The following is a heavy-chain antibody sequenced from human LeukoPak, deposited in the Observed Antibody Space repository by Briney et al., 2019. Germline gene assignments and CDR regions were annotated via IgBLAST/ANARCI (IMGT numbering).Heavy chain of an antibody. CDR1: GYTFTGYY. CDR2: INPNSGGT. V-gene: IGHV1-2*02. J-gene: IGHJ3*02. CDR3: ARASPGHGDAFDI. D-gene: IGHD1-14*01. Sequence: ASVKVSCKASGYTFTGYYMHWVRQAPGQGLEWMGWINPNSGGTNYAQKFQGRVTMTRDTSISTAYMELSRLRSDDTAVYYCARASPGHGDAFDIWGQGTMVTVSS.